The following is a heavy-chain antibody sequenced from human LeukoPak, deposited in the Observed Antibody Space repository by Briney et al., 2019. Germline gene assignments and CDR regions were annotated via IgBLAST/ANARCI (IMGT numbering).Heavy chain of an antibody. D-gene: IGHD3-22*01. CDR3: ARPRTMIVVVDAFDI. CDR2: IYYSGST. J-gene: IGHJ3*02. V-gene: IGHV4-39*01. CDR1: GGSISSSSYY. Sequence: SGTLSLTCTVSGGSISSSSYYWGWIRQPPGKGLEWIGSIYYSGSTYYNPSLKSRVTISVDTSKNQFSLKLSSVTAADTAVYYCARPRTMIVVVDAFDIWGQGTMVTVSS.